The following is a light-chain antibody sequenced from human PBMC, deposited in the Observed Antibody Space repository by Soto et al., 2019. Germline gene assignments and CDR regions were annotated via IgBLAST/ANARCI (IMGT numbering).Light chain of an antibody. Sequence: EIVLTQSPGTLSLSPGERATLSCRASQSVSSSYLAWYQQKPGQAPRLLIYGASSRATGIPDGSSGSGSGTGCTRTISRLEPGEGAVYYCQQYESAPLTCGGGTKGESK. J-gene: IGKJ4*01. CDR1: QSVSSSY. CDR2: GAS. V-gene: IGKV3-20*01. CDR3: QQYESAPLT.